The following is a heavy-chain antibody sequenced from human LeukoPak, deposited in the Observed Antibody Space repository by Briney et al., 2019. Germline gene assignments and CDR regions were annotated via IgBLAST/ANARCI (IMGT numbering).Heavy chain of an antibody. CDR1: GGSFSGYY. V-gene: IGHV4-34*01. Sequence: PSETLSLTCAVYGGSFSGYYWSWIRQPPGKGLEGIGEINHSGSTNYNPSLKSRVTISVDTSKNQFSLKLSSVTAADTAVYYCARGPVAYCSSTSCYTLETYYYYGMDVWGKGTTVTVSS. CDR3: ARGPVAYCSSTSCYTLETYYYYGMDV. D-gene: IGHD2-2*02. CDR2: INHSGST. J-gene: IGHJ6*04.